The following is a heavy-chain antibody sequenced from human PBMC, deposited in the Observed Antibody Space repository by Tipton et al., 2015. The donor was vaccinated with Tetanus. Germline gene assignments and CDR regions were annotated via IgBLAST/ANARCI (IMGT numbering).Heavy chain of an antibody. CDR2: IIPIFGTA. D-gene: IGHD6-13*01. CDR1: GGTFSSYA. CDR3: ARDAELSYSSNDPYYYYGMDV. V-gene: IGHV1-69*01. Sequence: QMQLVQSGAEVKKPGSSVKVSCKASGGTFSSYAISWVRQAPGQGLEWMGGIIPIFGTANYAQKFQGRVTITADESTSTAYMELSSLRSEDTAVYYCARDAELSYSSNDPYYYYGMDVWGQGTTVTVSS. J-gene: IGHJ6*02.